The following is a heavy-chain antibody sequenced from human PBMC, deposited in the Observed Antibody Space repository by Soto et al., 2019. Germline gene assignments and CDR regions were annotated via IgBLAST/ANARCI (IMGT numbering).Heavy chain of an antibody. CDR2: INHSGST. CDR3: ARYGDQGLPFDY. J-gene: IGHJ4*02. CDR1: GGSFSGYY. D-gene: IGHD4-17*01. Sequence: QVQLQQWGAGLLKPSETLSLTCAVYGGSFSGYYWSWIRQPPGKGLEGIGEINHSGSTNYNPSLKSRVTISVDTSKNQFSLKLSSVTAADTAVYYCARYGDQGLPFDYWGQGTLVTVSS. V-gene: IGHV4-34*01.